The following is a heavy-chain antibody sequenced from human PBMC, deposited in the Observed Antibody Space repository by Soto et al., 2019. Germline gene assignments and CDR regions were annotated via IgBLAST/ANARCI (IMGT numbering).Heavy chain of an antibody. CDR3: AREHSNSPDYFDP. Sequence: PSETLSLTCTVSGGSINSDAYYWSWIRQPPGKGLEWIGHIYYSGRTYYAPSLESRLTISLDMSKNQFSLRLSSVNASDTAVYYCAREHSNSPDYFDPWGQGTLVTVSS. V-gene: IGHV4-30-4*01. D-gene: IGHD6-6*01. J-gene: IGHJ5*02. CDR2: IYYSGRT. CDR1: GGSINSDAYY.